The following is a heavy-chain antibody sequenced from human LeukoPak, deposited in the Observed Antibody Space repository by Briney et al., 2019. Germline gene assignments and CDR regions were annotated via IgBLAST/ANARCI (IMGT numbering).Heavy chain of an antibody. CDR2: ISGYNGNT. V-gene: IGHV1-18*01. J-gene: IGHJ4*02. CDR3: ARGGYYDSSGYYNPHFDY. Sequence: ASVKVSCKASGGTFSSYAISWVRQAPGQGLEWMGWISGYNGNTNYAQRLQGRVTMTTDTSTTTAYMELRSLRSDDTAVYYCARGGYYDSSGYYNPHFDYWGQGTLVTVSS. CDR1: GGTFSSYA. D-gene: IGHD3-22*01.